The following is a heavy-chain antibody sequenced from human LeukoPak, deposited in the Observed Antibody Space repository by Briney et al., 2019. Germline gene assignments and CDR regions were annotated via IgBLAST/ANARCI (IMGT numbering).Heavy chain of an antibody. CDR2: IYYSGST. J-gene: IGHJ5*02. Sequence: SETLSLTCTVSGGSISSSSYYWGWIRQPPGKGLEWIGYIYYSGSTNYNPSLKSRVTISVDTSKNQLSLKLSSVTAADTAVYYCARGYIFSNWFDPWGQGTLVTVSS. V-gene: IGHV4-61*05. CDR3: ARGYIFSNWFDP. D-gene: IGHD2-21*01. CDR1: GGSISSSSYY.